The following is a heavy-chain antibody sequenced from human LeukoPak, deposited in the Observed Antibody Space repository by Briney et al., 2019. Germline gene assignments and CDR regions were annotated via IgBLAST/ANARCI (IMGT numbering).Heavy chain of an antibody. CDR2: IYTSGST. D-gene: IGHD3-22*01. CDR1: GGSISSYY. V-gene: IGHV4-4*07. Sequence: SETLSLTCTVSGGSISSYYWSWIRQPAGKRLEWIGRIYTSGSTNYNPSLKSRVTMSVDTSKNQFSLKLTSVTAADTAVYYCARGGLVPRYYYDSGQNWFDPWGQGTLVTVSS. J-gene: IGHJ5*02. CDR3: ARGGLVPRYYYDSGQNWFDP.